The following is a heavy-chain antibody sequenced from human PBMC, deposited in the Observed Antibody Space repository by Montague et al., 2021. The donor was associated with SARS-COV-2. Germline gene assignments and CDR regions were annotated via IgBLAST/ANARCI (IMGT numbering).Heavy chain of an antibody. V-gene: IGHV4-61*02. CDR1: GGSVSSGSCY. CDR3: ARERSADYYDGSGYHSYKYGMDV. CDR2: IYTSGSS. D-gene: IGHD3-22*01. J-gene: IGHJ6*02. Sequence: TLSLTCTVSGGSVSSGSCYWSWIRQPAGKGLEWIGRIYTSGSSNYNPSLKSRVTISVDTSKNQFSLKVSSVTAADTAVYYCARERSADYYDGSGYHSYKYGMDVWGQGTTVTVSS.